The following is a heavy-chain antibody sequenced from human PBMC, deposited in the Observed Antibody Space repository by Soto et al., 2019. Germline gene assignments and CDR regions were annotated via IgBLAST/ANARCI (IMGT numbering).Heavy chain of an antibody. J-gene: IGHJ4*02. CDR1: GGTFSSYA. CDR3: ARDRLYCSSTSCYSTQPGVDY. Sequence: SVKVSCKASGGTFSSYAISWVRQAPGQGLEWMGGIIPIFGTANYAQKFQGRVTITADESTSTAYMELSSLRSEDTAVYYCARDRLYCSSTSCYSTQPGVDYWGQGTLVTVSS. D-gene: IGHD2-2*01. V-gene: IGHV1-69*13. CDR2: IIPIFGTA.